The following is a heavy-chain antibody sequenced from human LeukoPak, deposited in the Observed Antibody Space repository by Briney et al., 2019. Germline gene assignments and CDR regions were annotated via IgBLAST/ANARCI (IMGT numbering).Heavy chain of an antibody. CDR3: ARGRSW. CDR1: GGSFSGYY. J-gene: IGHJ4*02. Sequence: SETLSLTCAVYGGSFSGYYWSWIRQPPGKGLEWIGEISHSGSTNYNPSLKSRVTISVDASKNQFSLKLSSVTAADTAVYYCARGRSWWGQGALVTVSS. CDR2: ISHSGST. V-gene: IGHV4-34*01.